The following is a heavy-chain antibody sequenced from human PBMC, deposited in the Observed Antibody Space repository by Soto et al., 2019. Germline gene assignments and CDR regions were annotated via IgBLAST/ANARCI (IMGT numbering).Heavy chain of an antibody. CDR3: ARPLFDMNEAFPI. Sequence: SETLSLTCTVSDGSISSYYWSWIRQPPGKGLEWIGHIYYSGSTNYNPFLKSRVTISEDTSKNQFSLKLTSVTAADTAVYYCARPLFDMNEAFPIRGHGTTVIVS. CDR1: DGSISSYY. V-gene: IGHV4-59*01. J-gene: IGHJ3*02. CDR2: IYYSGST.